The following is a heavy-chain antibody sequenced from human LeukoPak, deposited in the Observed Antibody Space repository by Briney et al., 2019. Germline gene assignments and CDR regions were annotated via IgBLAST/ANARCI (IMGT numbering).Heavy chain of an antibody. Sequence: GGSLRLSFAAPGFTFSDYYMSWIRQAPGRGLGGVSYISSSGSTIYYADSVKGRFTISRDNAKNSLYLQMNSLRAEDTAVYYCARGRWGAYYFDYWGQGTLVTVSS. V-gene: IGHV3-11*01. D-gene: IGHD3-16*01. CDR2: ISSSGSTI. CDR3: ARGRWGAYYFDY. J-gene: IGHJ4*02. CDR1: GFTFSDYY.